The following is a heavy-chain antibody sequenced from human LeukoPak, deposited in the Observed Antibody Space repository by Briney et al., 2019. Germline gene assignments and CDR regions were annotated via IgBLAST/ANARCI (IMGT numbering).Heavy chain of an antibody. J-gene: IGHJ4*02. V-gene: IGHV4-39*01. D-gene: IGHD3-9*01. Sequence: SQTLSLTCSVSGDSITSNNFYWGWFRQPPGKGLEWIGTVYHTGITHYNPSLSSRISLSVDTAKNHFCLRLTSVTPNDTAVHFCARHGILTDHSVRYWGQGILVTVSS. CDR2: VYHTGIT. CDR1: GDSITSNNFY. CDR3: ARHGILTDHSVRY.